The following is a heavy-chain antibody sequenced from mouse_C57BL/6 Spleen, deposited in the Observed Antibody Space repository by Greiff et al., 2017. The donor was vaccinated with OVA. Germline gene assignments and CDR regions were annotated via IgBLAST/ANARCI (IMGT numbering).Heavy chain of an antibody. V-gene: IGHV3-6*01. Sequence: EVQLQESGPGLVKPSQSLSLTCSVTGYSITSGYYWNWIRQFPGNTLEWMGYISYDGSNNYNPSLKNRISITRDTSKNQFFLKLNSVTTEDTATYYCARDDPVVATHWYFDVWGTGTTVTVSS. J-gene: IGHJ1*03. CDR2: ISYDGSN. D-gene: IGHD1-1*01. CDR1: GYSITSGYY. CDR3: ARDDPVVATHWYFDV.